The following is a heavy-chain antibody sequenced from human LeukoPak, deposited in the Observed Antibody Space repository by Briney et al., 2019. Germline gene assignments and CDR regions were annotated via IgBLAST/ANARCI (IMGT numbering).Heavy chain of an antibody. V-gene: IGHV4-39*07. J-gene: IGHJ6*03. CDR2: IYYSGST. CDR1: GGSISSSSYY. Sequence: SETLSLTCTVSGGSISSSSYYWGWIRQPPGKGLEWIGSIYYSGSTYYNPSLKSRVTISVDTSKNQFSLKLSSVTAADTAVYYCARAWRSSRDYYYYYMDVWGKGTTVTVSS. D-gene: IGHD6-13*01. CDR3: ARAWRSSRDYYYYYMDV.